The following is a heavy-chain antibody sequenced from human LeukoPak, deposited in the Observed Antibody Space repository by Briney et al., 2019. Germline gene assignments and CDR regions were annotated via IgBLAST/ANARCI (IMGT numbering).Heavy chain of an antibody. V-gene: IGHV3-21*01. J-gene: IGHJ4*02. D-gene: IGHD3-10*01. CDR2: ISSTSTYI. CDR3: ARGGFGELY. CDR1: GFTFSSYS. Sequence: GGSLRLSCAASGFTFSSYSMNWVRQAPGKGLEWVSSISSTSTYIYYADSVKGRFTISRDNAKNSLYLQVNSLRAADPAVYYCARGGFGELYWGQGTLVTVSS.